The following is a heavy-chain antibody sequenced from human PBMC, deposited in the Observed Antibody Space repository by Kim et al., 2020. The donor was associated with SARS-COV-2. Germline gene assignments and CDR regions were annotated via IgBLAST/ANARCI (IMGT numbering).Heavy chain of an antibody. V-gene: IGHV6-1*01. CDR1: GDSVSSNSAA. CDR2: TYYRSKWYN. CDR3: AREYWIGTTGTTEVGGWSHY. D-gene: IGHD1-1*01. Sequence: SQTLSLTFAISGDSVSSNSAALNWIRQSPSRGLEWLGRTYYRSKWYNDYAVSVKSRITINPDTSKNQFSLQLNSVTPEDTAVYYCAREYWIGTTGTTEVGGWSHYWGQGTLVTVSS. J-gene: IGHJ4*02.